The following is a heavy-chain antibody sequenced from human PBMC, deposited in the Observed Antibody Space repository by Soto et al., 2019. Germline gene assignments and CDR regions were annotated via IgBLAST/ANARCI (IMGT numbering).Heavy chain of an antibody. CDR2: IYSGGST. V-gene: IGHV3-66*01. Sequence: PGESLKISCAASGFAVSSNYMSWVRQAPGKGLEWVSVIYSGGSTYYADSVKGRFTISRDNSKNTLYLQMNSLRAEDTAVYYCARDTPYYYYMDVWGKGTTVTVSS. CDR1: GFAVSSNY. J-gene: IGHJ6*03. CDR3: ARDTPYYYYMDV.